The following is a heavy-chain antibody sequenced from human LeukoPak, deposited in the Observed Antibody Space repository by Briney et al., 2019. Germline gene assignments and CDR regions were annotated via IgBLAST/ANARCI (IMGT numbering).Heavy chain of an antibody. CDR1: GGTFSSYA. V-gene: IGHV1-69*05. CDR3: ARDGVLSYYYYMDV. J-gene: IGHJ6*03. CDR2: IIPIFGTA. Sequence: SSVKVSYKASGGTFSSYAISWVRQAPGQGLEWMGRIIPIFGTANYAQKFQGRVTITTDESTSTAYMELSSLRSEDTAVYYCARDGVLSYYYYMDVWGKGTTVTVSS. D-gene: IGHD6-13*01.